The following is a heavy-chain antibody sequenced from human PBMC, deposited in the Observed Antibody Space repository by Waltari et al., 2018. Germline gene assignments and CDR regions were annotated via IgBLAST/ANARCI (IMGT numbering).Heavy chain of an antibody. CDR3: ARQVRRWFDP. CDR2: IYYSGRT. J-gene: IGHJ5*02. V-gene: IGHV4-59*01. CDR1: GGSISSYY. Sequence: QVQLQESGPGLVKPSETLSLTCTVPGGSISSYYWSWIRQPPGKGLEWIGHIYYSGRTNYHPSLKAAFTISVDTSKNPFSLKLSSVTAADTAVYYCARQVRRWFDPWGQGTLVTVSS.